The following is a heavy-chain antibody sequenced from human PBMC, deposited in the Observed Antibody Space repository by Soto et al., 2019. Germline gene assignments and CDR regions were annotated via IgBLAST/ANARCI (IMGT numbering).Heavy chain of an antibody. V-gene: IGHV2-5*01. CDR3: AHLLGIAPYFDY. Sequence: QITLKESGPTLVKPTQTLTLTCTFSGFSLSTSDVGVGWIRQPPGKTPEWLALIYWNDDKRYSPSLKNRLTITKDTSKNPVVLTLTNMDPVVTATYFCAHLLGIAPYFDYWGQGTLVTVSS. CDR2: IYWNDDK. CDR1: GFSLSTSDVG. D-gene: IGHD7-27*01. J-gene: IGHJ4*02.